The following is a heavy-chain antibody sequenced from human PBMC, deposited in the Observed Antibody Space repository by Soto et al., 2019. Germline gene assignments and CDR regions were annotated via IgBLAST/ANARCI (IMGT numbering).Heavy chain of an antibody. Sequence: ASVKVSCKASGYTFTGYYMHWVRQAPGQGLEWMGWINPNSGGTNYAQKFQGWVTMTRDTSISTAYMELSRLRSDDTAVYYCARVRGLWFGGPPVGGMDVGGQGTRVTV. V-gene: IGHV1-2*04. D-gene: IGHD3-10*01. CDR1: GYTFTGYY. J-gene: IGHJ6*02. CDR2: INPNSGGT. CDR3: ARVRGLWFGGPPVGGMDV.